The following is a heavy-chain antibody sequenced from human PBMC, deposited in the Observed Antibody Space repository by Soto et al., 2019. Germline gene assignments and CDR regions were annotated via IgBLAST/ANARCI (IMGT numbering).Heavy chain of an antibody. CDR2: ISYDGSNK. V-gene: IGHV3-33*05. CDR3: ARSAGKGGLAAPIDY. D-gene: IGHD6-13*01. Sequence: GGSLRLSCASSGFTFSSYGMHWVRQAPGKGLEWVAVISYDGSNKYYVDSVKGRFTISRDNSKNTLFLQMDSLRAEDTAVYYCARSAGKGGLAAPIDYWGQGTLVTVSS. J-gene: IGHJ4*02. CDR1: GFTFSSYG.